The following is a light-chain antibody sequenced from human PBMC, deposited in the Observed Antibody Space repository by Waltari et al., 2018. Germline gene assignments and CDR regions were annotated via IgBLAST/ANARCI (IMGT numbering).Light chain of an antibody. CDR2: GKS. J-gene: IGLJ3*02. V-gene: IGLV1-40*01. Sequence: QSVLTQPPSVSGAPGQRVTISCTWSSSNIGAGYDVHWYQQLPGTAPKLLIYGKSNRPSGVPDRFSGSKSGTSASLAITGLQAEDEADYYCQSYDSSLSGPVFGGGTKLTVL. CDR1: SSNIGAGYD. CDR3: QSYDSSLSGPV.